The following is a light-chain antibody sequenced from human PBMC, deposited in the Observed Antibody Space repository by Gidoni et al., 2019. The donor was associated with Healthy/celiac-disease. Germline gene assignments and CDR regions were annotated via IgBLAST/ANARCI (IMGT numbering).Light chain of an antibody. Sequence: DVVMTQSPLSLPVTPGEPASISCRSSQSLLHSNGYDYLDWYLQKPGQSPQLLIYLGSNRASWVPDRFSGSGSGTDFTLKISRVEAEDVGIYYCIQALQTPITFGQGTRLDIK. CDR3: IQALQTPIT. CDR1: QSLLHSNGYDY. CDR2: LGS. J-gene: IGKJ5*01. V-gene: IGKV2-28*01.